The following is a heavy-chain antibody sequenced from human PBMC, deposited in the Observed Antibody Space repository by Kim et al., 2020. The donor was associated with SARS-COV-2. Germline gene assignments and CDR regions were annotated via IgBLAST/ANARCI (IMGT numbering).Heavy chain of an antibody. D-gene: IGHD6-6*01. V-gene: IGHV4-34*01. CDR3: ARGSSSSARRDY. CDR1: GGCFSGYY. Sequence: SETLSLTCAVYGGCFSGYYWSWIRQPPGKGLEWIGEINHSGSTNYNPSLKSRVTISVDTSKNQFSLKLSSVTAADTAVYYCARGSSSSARRDYWGQGTLVTVSS. J-gene: IGHJ4*02. CDR2: INHSGST.